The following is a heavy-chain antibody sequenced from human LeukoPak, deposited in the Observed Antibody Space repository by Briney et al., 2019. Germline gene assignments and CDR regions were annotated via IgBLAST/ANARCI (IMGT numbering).Heavy chain of an antibody. CDR1: GGSISSGDYY. Sequence: PLETLSLTCTVSGGSISSGDYYWSWIRQPPGKGLEWIGYIYYSGSTYYNPSLKSRVTISVDTSKNQFSLKLSSVTAADTAVYYCAREQYYDSSGYVSLFDYWGQGTLVTVSS. D-gene: IGHD3-22*01. CDR3: AREQYYDSSGYVSLFDY. V-gene: IGHV4-30-4*01. CDR2: IYYSGST. J-gene: IGHJ4*02.